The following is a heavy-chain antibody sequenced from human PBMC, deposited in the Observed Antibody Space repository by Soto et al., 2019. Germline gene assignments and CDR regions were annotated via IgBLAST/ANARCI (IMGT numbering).Heavy chain of an antibody. Sequence: GGSLRLSCAASGFTFSSYGMHWVRQAPGKGLEWVAVISYDGSNKYYADSVKGRFTISRDNSKNTLYLQMNSLRAEDTAVYYCEYMHRYGAVVDYWGQGTLVTVSS. D-gene: IGHD5-18*01. CDR3: EYMHRYGAVVDY. V-gene: IGHV3-30*03. CDR1: GFTFSSYG. CDR2: ISYDGSNK. J-gene: IGHJ4*02.